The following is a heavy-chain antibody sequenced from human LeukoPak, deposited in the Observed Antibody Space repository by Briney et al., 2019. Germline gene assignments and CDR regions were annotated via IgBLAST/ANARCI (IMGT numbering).Heavy chain of an antibody. CDR3: ARALGSYSGYDYYWFDP. CDR1: GGSFSGYN. D-gene: IGHD5-12*01. J-gene: IGHJ5*02. V-gene: IGHV4-34*01. CDR2: INHSGST. Sequence: SETLSLTCAVYGGSFSGYNWSWIRQPPGEGLEWIGEINHSGSTNYKPSLKSRVTISVDTSKNQFSLMLSSVTAADTAVYYCARALGSYSGYDYYWFDPWGQGTLVTVSS.